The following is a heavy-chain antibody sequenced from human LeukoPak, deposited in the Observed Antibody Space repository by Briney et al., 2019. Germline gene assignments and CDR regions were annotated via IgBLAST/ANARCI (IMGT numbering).Heavy chain of an antibody. CDR3: ATSGSYYIASDY. CDR1: GFSFTTYG. Sequence: GGSLRLSCAASGFSFTTYGMSWVRQAPGKGLEWVSAISGSGGSTYYADSVKGRFTTSRDNSKNTLYLQMNSLRAEDTAVFYCATSGSYYIASDYWGQGTLVTVSS. D-gene: IGHD3-10*01. J-gene: IGHJ4*02. CDR2: ISGSGGST. V-gene: IGHV3-23*01.